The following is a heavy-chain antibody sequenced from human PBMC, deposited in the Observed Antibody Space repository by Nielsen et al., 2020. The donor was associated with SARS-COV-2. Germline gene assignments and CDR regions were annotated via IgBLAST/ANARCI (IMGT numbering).Heavy chain of an antibody. Sequence: ASVKVSCKASGYTFSDYYIHWVRQAPGQGLEWMGRINPNGGDVIYAQRFKGRVTMTGDTSISTAYLELARLTSDDTAMYYCARDWMRGDYWGQGTLVTVSS. CDR2: INPNGGDV. V-gene: IGHV1-2*06. CDR1: GYTFSDYY. D-gene: IGHD2-2*03. CDR3: ARDWMRGDY. J-gene: IGHJ4*02.